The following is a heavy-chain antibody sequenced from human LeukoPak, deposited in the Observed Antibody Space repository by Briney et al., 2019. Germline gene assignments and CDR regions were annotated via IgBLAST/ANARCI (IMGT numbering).Heavy chain of an antibody. CDR3: AREMATTPVTPDY. CDR2: ITPDGSTT. D-gene: IGHD5-24*01. CDR1: GFTFSSYW. J-gene: IGHJ4*02. V-gene: IGHV3-74*01. Sequence: GGSLRLSCAASGFTFSSYWMHWVRQAPGKGLVWVSRITPDGSTTRYADSVKGRFTISRDNAKNTLYLQMHSLRAEDTAVYYCAREMATTPVTPDYWGQGTLVTVSS.